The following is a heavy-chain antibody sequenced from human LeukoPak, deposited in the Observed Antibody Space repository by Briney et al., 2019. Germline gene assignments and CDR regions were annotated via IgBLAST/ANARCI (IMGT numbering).Heavy chain of an antibody. D-gene: IGHD3-10*01. CDR1: GGTFSSYA. Sequence: ASVKVSCKASGGTFSSYAISWVQQAPGQGLEWMGRIIPFLGISNYAQKFQGRVTITADKSTSTAYMELSSLRSEDTAVYYCARAPYYYGSGANKNWFDPWGQGTLVTVSS. CDR2: IIPFLGIS. J-gene: IGHJ5*02. CDR3: ARAPYYYGSGANKNWFDP. V-gene: IGHV1-69*04.